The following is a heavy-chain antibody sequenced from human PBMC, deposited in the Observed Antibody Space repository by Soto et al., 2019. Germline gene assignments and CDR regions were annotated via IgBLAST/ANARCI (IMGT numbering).Heavy chain of an antibody. J-gene: IGHJ4*02. CDR3: AKDAFVLLWFGFLDY. V-gene: IGHV3-23*01. Sequence: GGSLRLSCAASGFTFSSYAMSWVRQAPGKGLEWVSAISVSGGSTYYAYSVNGRFTISRDNSKNTLYLQMNSLRAEDTAVYYCAKDAFVLLWFGFLDYWGQGTLVTVSS. CDR1: GFTFSSYA. D-gene: IGHD3-10*01. CDR2: ISVSGGST.